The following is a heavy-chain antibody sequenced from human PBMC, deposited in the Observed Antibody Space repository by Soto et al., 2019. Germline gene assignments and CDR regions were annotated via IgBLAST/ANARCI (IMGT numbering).Heavy chain of an antibody. V-gene: IGHV4-4*02. CDR1: SDSIDSSDW. Sequence: QAQLQESGPGLVKPSETLSLTCTVFSDSIDSSDWWNWVRQSPGRGLEWIGEISHGGNTNYNPSLMSRVTISVDMSKNQFSLNVNSVTAADTAVYYCARDTKTTSGQWYFDRWGRGTLGTVSS. CDR2: ISHGGNT. D-gene: IGHD1-1*01. J-gene: IGHJ2*01. CDR3: ARDTKTTSGQWYFDR.